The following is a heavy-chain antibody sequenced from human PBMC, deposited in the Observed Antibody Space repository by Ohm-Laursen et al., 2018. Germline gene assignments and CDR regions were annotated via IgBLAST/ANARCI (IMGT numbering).Heavy chain of an antibody. D-gene: IGHD2-15*01. Sequence: SLRLSCAASGFTFSIYGIHWVRQAPGKGLEWVSGLSGSGHDTYYTDSVKGRFTISRDNSKNTLYLQMNSLRAEDTAVYYCANSVARYCSGGSCSKGHFDYWGQGTLVTVSS. CDR2: LSGSGHDT. CDR1: GFTFSIYG. J-gene: IGHJ4*02. CDR3: ANSVARYCSGGSCSKGHFDY. V-gene: IGHV3-23*01.